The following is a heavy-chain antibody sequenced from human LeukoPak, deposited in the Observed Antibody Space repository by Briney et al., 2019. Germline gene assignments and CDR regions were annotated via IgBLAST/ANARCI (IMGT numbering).Heavy chain of an antibody. V-gene: IGHV3-64*01. Sequence: TGGSLRLSCAASGSTFSSYTMHWVRQVPGKGPESVSAISSNGGDTYYAKSVKGRFTISRDNSKNTLYLQMDSLRAEDMAVYYCAREGSITTYDYWGQGTLVTVSS. J-gene: IGHJ4*02. D-gene: IGHD2/OR15-2a*01. CDR1: GSTFSSYT. CDR2: ISSNGGDT. CDR3: AREGSITTYDY.